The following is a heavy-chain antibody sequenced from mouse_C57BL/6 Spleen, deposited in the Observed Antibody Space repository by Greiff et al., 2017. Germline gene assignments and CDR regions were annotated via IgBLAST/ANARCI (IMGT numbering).Heavy chain of an antibody. Sequence: EVKLVESGGDLVKPGGSLKLSCAASGFTFSSYGMSWVRQTPDKRLEWVATISSGGSYTYYPDSVKGRFTLSRDNTKNTLYLQMSSLKSEDTAMYYCARSGNYYGSSYVDAMDYWGQGTSVTVSS. D-gene: IGHD1-1*01. V-gene: IGHV5-6*01. CDR2: ISSGGSYT. CDR3: ARSGNYYGSSYVDAMDY. J-gene: IGHJ4*01. CDR1: GFTFSSYG.